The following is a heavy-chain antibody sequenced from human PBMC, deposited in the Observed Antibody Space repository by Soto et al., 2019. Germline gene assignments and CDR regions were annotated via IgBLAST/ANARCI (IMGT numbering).Heavy chain of an antibody. CDR1: GGSISSYY. CDR3: ARDRVGATSGGLDY. D-gene: IGHD1-26*01. J-gene: IGHJ4*02. V-gene: IGHV4-59*01. Sequence: SETLSLTCTVSGGSISSYYWSWIRQPPGKGLEWIGYIYYSGSTNYNPSLKSRVTISVDTSKNQFSLKLSSVTVADTAVYYCARDRVGATSGGLDYWGQGTLVTASS. CDR2: IYYSGST.